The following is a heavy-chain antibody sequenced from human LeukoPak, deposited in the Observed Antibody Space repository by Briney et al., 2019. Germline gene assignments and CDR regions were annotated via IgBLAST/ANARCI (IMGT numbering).Heavy chain of an antibody. V-gene: IGHV3-30*03. D-gene: IGHD4-17*01. CDR1: GLTFSGYD. Sequence: GGSLRLSCAASGLTFSGYDMHWVRQAPGKGPEWVAVMSYGGQNERYADSVKGRFTISRDNSKNTLYLQMNSLRAEDTAVYYCASTDYGDYVELFDYWGQGTLVTVSS. CDR2: MSYGGQNE. CDR3: ASTDYGDYVELFDY. J-gene: IGHJ4*02.